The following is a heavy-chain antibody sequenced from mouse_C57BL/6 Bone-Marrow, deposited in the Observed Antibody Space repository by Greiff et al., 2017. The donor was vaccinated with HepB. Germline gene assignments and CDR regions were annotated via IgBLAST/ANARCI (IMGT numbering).Heavy chain of an antibody. V-gene: IGHV5-17*01. D-gene: IGHD2-10*01. Sequence: VQLQQSGGGLVKPGGSLKLSCAASGFTFSDYGMHWVRQAPEKGLEWVAYISSGSSTIYYADTVKGRFTISRDNAKNTLFLQMTSLRSEDTAMYYCARSLLRDYWGQGTTLTVSS. CDR1: GFTFSDYG. CDR3: ARSLLRDY. J-gene: IGHJ2*01. CDR2: ISSGSSTI.